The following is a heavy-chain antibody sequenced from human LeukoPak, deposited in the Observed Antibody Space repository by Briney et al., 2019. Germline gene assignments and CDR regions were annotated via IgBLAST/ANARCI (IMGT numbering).Heavy chain of an antibody. Sequence: PGGSLRLSCAASGFTFTTYWMSWVRQAPGKGLEWVANINQDGIEKYYVASVRGRLTISRDNAKNTLYVQMNSLRAEDTAVYYCARGFDGYYGFDLGSQGTMVTVS. CDR1: GFTFTTYW. D-gene: IGHD5-24*01. CDR2: INQDGIEK. J-gene: IGHJ3*01. V-gene: IGHV3-7*05. CDR3: ARGFDGYYGFDL.